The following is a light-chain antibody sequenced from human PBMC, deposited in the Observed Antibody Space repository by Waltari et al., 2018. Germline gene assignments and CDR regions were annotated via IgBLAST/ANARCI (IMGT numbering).Light chain of an antibody. CDR3: QQYKSYSIT. J-gene: IGKJ5*01. CDR1: QSISSW. V-gene: IGKV1-5*03. CDR2: KAS. Sequence: DIQMTQSPSTLSASVGGRVTITCRASQSISSWLAWYQQKQGKAPKLLIYKASSLESGVPSRFSGSGSGTEFTLTISSLQPDDFATYYCQQYKSYSITFGQGTRLEIK.